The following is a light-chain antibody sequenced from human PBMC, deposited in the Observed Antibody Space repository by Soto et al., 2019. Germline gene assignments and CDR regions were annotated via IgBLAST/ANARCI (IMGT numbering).Light chain of an antibody. CDR3: QQYDSAPLT. CDR2: GAS. J-gene: IGKJ4*01. Sequence: EIVLTQSPGTLSSSPGERATLSCRASQSVSSSYLAWYQQKPGQAPRLLIYGASSSATGIPDRFSGSGSGTDFTLTISRLEPEDFAVYYCQQYDSAPLTFGGGTKVEIK. V-gene: IGKV3-20*01. CDR1: QSVSSSY.